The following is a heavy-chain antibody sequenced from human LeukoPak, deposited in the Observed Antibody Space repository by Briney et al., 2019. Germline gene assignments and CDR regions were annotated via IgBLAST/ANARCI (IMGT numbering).Heavy chain of an antibody. J-gene: IGHJ4*02. Sequence: GGSLRLSCAASGFTFSNAWMSWVRQAPGKALEWVGRIKSKTDGGTTDYAAPVKGRLTISRDDSKNTLYVQMNSLKTEDTAVYYCTTGPYDYGSGTYYHWGQGTLVTVSS. D-gene: IGHD3-10*01. CDR1: GFTFSNAW. CDR3: TTGPYDYGSGTYYH. CDR2: IKSKTDGGTT. V-gene: IGHV3-15*01.